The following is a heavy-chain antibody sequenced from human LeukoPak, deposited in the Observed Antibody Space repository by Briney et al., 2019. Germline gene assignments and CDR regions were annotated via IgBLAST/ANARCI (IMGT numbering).Heavy chain of an antibody. V-gene: IGHV3-74*01. D-gene: IGHD3-16*02. J-gene: IGHJ5*02. CDR1: GFTFSSYW. CDR3: AREGLYGGNWFDP. CDR2: INSDGSST. Sequence: GGSLRLSCAASGFTFSSYWMHWVRQAPGKGLVWVSRINSDGSSTSYADSVKGRFTISRDNAKNTLYLQMNSLRAEDTAAYYCAREGLYGGNWFDPWGQGTLVTVSS.